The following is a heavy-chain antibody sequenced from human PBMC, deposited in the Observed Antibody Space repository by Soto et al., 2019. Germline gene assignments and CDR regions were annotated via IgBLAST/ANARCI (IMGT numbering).Heavy chain of an antibody. D-gene: IGHD1-1*01. CDR1: GYTFNTYG. Sequence: QVQLVQSGAEVKKPGASVKVSCKASGYTFNTYGISWVRQAPGQGLEWLGWSSPYNGNTNYAQKLQGRVTMTTDTSTSTAYMDLRSLRSDDTALYYCARDHLDGLSQHAMDVWGQGTTVTVSS. J-gene: IGHJ6*02. CDR2: SSPYNGNT. V-gene: IGHV1-18*01. CDR3: ARDHLDGLSQHAMDV.